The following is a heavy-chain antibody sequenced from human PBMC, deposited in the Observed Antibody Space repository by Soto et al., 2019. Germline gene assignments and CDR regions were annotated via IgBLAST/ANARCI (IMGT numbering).Heavy chain of an antibody. J-gene: IGHJ6*02. CDR1: GGSISTSNW. D-gene: IGHD2-2*01. V-gene: IGHV4-4*02. CDR3: ARAVKYRSYYYYYGMDV. Sequence: SETLSLTCAVSGGSISTSNWWSWVRQPPGKGLEWIGEVYRTGSTTYNPSLESRVTISVDTSKNQFSLKLSSVTAADTAVYYCARAVKYRSYYYYYGMDVWGQGTTVTVSS. CDR2: VYRTGST.